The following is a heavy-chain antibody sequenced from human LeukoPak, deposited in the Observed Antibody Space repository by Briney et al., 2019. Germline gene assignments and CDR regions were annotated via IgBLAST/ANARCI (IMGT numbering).Heavy chain of an antibody. Sequence: PSETLSLTCTVSGGSISSSSSYWGWIRQPPGKGLEWIGSIYYSGSTYYNPSLESRVTVSVDTSKNHFSLKLSSVTAADTAVYFCARLGVACHFDYWGQGTLVTVSS. CDR1: GGSISSSSSY. CDR3: ARLGVACHFDY. V-gene: IGHV4-39*02. J-gene: IGHJ4*02. CDR2: IYYSGST. D-gene: IGHD6-19*01.